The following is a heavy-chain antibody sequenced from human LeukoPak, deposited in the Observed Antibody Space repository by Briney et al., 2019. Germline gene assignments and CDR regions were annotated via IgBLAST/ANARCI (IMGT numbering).Heavy chain of an antibody. D-gene: IGHD3-3*01. V-gene: IGHV3-30*02. CDR3: ARADNPYYDFWSGYYSYYFDY. Sequence: GGSLRLSCAASGFTFSSYGMHWVRQAPGKGLEWVAFIRYDGSNKYYADSVKGRFTISRDNAKNSLYLQMNSLRAEDTAVYYCARADNPYYDFWSGYYSYYFDYWGQGTLVTDSS. CDR2: IRYDGSNK. CDR1: GFTFSSYG. J-gene: IGHJ4*02.